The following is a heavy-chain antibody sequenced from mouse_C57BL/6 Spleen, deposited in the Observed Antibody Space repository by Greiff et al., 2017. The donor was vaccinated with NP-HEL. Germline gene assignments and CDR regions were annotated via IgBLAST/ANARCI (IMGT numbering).Heavy chain of an antibody. Sequence: QVQLQQPGTELVKPGASVKLSCKASGYTFTSYWMHWVKQRPGQGLEWIGNINPSNGGTNYNEKFKSKATLTVDKSSSTAYMQLSSLTSEDSAVYYCARSPIYYGYDGYYAMDYWGQGTSVTVSS. V-gene: IGHV1-53*01. J-gene: IGHJ4*01. D-gene: IGHD2-2*01. CDR1: GYTFTSYW. CDR2: INPSNGGT. CDR3: ARSPIYYGYDGYYAMDY.